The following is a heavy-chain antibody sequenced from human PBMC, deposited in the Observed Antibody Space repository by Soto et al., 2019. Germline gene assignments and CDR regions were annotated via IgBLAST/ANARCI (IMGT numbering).Heavy chain of an antibody. J-gene: IGHJ5*02. CDR1: GFTFSTYW. CDR2: INSDGSST. D-gene: IGHD2-15*01. V-gene: IGHV3-74*01. Sequence: GGSLRLSCAASGFTFSTYWMHWVRQAPGKGLVWVSRINSDGSSTSYADSVKGRFTISRDNARNTLYLQMNSPRAEDTAVYYCASSTYCSGGNCFSAWFDPWGQGTLVTVSS. CDR3: ASSTYCSGGNCFSAWFDP.